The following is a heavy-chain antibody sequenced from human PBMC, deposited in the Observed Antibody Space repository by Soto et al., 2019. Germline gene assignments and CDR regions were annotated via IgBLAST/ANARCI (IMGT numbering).Heavy chain of an antibody. D-gene: IGHD2-8*01. CDR2: IYYSGST. CDR3: ARCVSAGDRAAPFYHYVTDY. Sequence: SQTQSLTCTVYADSLRSRSYYWSWTHTTPGKGLEWIGSIYYSGSTYYNPSPKARVTISVDTTKNHVSLELVSVTTANTAVYYYARCVSAGDRAAPFYHYVTDYWGQGTTVTVSS. V-gene: IGHV4-39*02. J-gene: IGHJ6*02. CDR1: ADSLRSRSYY.